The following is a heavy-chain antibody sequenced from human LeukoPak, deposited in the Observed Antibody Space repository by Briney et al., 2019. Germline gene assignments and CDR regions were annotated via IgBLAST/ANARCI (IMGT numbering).Heavy chain of an antibody. Sequence: SETLSLTCTVSGGSISSYYWSWIRQPPGKGLEWIGEINHSGSTNYNPSLKSRVTISVDTSKNQFSLKLSSVTAADTAVYYCAAPASYDAFDIWGQGTMVTVSS. J-gene: IGHJ3*02. V-gene: IGHV4-34*01. CDR2: INHSGST. D-gene: IGHD6-25*01. CDR1: GGSISSYY. CDR3: AAPASYDAFDI.